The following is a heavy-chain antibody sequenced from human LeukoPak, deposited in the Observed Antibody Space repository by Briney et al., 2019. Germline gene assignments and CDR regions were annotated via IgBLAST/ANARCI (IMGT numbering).Heavy chain of an antibody. V-gene: IGHV3-23*01. CDR2: ISGGGAT. Sequence: GGSLRLSCAPSGFTFSIYAMTWVRQARGKGLEWVSAISGGGATYYADSVKGRFTISRDNSKNTLYLQMNSLRADDTAVYYCTREGWGLDYWGQGTLVTVSS. CDR3: TREGWGLDY. D-gene: IGHD2-21*02. J-gene: IGHJ4*02. CDR1: GFTFSIYA.